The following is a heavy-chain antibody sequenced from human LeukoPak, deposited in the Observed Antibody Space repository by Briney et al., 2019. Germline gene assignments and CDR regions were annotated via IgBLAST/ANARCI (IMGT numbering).Heavy chain of an antibody. CDR1: GGSISSGSYY. D-gene: IGHD3-3*01. J-gene: IGHJ6*02. V-gene: IGHV4-61*02. CDR2: IYTSGST. Sequence: PSQTLSLTCTVSGGSISSGSYYWSWIRQPAGKGLEWIGRIYTSGSTNYNPSLKSRVTISVDTSKNQFSLKLSSVTAADTAVYYCARDLDFWSGYDVYYYGMDVWAKGPRSPSP. CDR3: ARDLDFWSGYDVYYYGMDV.